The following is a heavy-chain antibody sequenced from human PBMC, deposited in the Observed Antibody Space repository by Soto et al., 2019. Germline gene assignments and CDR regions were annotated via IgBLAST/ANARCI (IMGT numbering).Heavy chain of an antibody. CDR2: LYYTGTT. D-gene: IGHD3-10*01. Sequence: QLQLQESGPGLVKPSETLSLTCTVSGGSISSSSYYWGWIRQPPGKGLEWIGSLYYTGTTYYNPSLKSRVTISVDTSKNQFSLNLSSVTATDTAVYYCARRSPGAGSGSYGRWFDPWGQGTLVTVSS. J-gene: IGHJ5*02. CDR1: GGSISSSSYY. V-gene: IGHV4-39*01. CDR3: ARRSPGAGSGSYGRWFDP.